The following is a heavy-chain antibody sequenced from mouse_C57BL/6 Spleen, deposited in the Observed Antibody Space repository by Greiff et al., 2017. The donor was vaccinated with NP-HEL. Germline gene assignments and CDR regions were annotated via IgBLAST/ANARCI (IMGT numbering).Heavy chain of an antibody. Sequence: QVQLKESGPGLVQPSQSLSITCTVSGFSLTSYGVHWVRQSPGKGLEWLGVIWRGGSTDYNAAFMSRLSITKDNSKSQVFFKMNSLQADDTAIYYCAKPYGSSYPYAMDYWGQGTSVTVSS. J-gene: IGHJ4*01. CDR2: IWRGGST. CDR3: AKPYGSSYPYAMDY. V-gene: IGHV2-5*01. D-gene: IGHD1-1*01. CDR1: GFSLTSYG.